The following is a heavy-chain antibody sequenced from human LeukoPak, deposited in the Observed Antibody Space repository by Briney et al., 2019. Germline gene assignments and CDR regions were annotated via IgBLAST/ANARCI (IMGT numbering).Heavy chain of an antibody. CDR3: ARGVEPLAANTLAY. J-gene: IGHJ4*02. CDR1: GVTLITND. D-gene: IGHD1-14*01. Sequence: GGSLRLSSAAPGVTLITNDMTWVRQAPGKGLEWVSVLYSDGNTKYADSVQGRFTISRDNSKNTLYLEMNSLSPDDTAVYYCARGVEPLAANTLAYWGQGTLVTVSS. V-gene: IGHV3-53*01. CDR2: LYSDGNT.